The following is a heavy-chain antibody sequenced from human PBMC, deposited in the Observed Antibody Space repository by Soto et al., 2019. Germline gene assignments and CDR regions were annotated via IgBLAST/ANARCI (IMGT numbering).Heavy chain of an antibody. CDR1: GFTFRSYA. CDR2: ISYDGSNK. V-gene: IGHV3-30-3*01. CDR3: ARDSLXIVVVVAATRGSYGMDV. Sequence: GGSLRLSCAASGFTFRSYAMHWVRQAPGKGLEWVAVISYDGSNKYYADSVKGRFTISRDNPKNTLYLQMNSLRAEDTAVYYCARDSLXIVVVVAATRGSYGMDVWGQGTTVTVSS. J-gene: IGHJ6*02. D-gene: IGHD2-15*01.